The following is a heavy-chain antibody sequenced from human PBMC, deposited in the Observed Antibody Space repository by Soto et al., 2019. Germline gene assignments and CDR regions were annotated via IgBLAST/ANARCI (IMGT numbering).Heavy chain of an antibody. J-gene: IGHJ6*02. D-gene: IGHD3-16*01. CDR1: GYTFTSYG. CDR3: ARGGEQYYYYYGMDV. CDR2: VSAYNGST. Sequence: ASVKVSCKTSGYTFTSYGISWVRQAPGQGLEWMAWVSAYNGSTNYAQKLQGRVTMTTDTSTSTAYMELRSLRSDDTAVYYCARGGEQYYYYYGMDVWGQGTTVTV. V-gene: IGHV1-18*04.